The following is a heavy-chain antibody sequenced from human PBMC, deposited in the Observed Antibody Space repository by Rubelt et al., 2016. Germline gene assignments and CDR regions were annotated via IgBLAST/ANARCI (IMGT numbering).Heavy chain of an antibody. CDR2: IRYDGNSK. Sequence: QVQLVEAGGGVVQPGGSLRLSCAASGFTFSNYGMHWVRQAPGKGLEWMTFIRYDGNSKYNANSVKGRVTIYRDNSKNKLYIQMNSLRPEDTAIYYCAKGGWRGLEELDYWGQGTLVTVSS. J-gene: IGHJ4*02. CDR3: AKGGWRGLEELDY. CDR1: GFTFSNYG. V-gene: IGHV3-30*02. D-gene: IGHD2-21*01.